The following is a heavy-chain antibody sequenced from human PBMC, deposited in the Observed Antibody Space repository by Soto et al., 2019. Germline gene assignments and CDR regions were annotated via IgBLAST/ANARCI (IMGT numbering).Heavy chain of an antibody. CDR1: GGTFCSYA. V-gene: IGHV1-69*01. Sequence: QVQLVQSGAEGKKPGSSVKVSCQASGGTFCSYAISWVRQAPGQGLEGMGGIIPIFGTANYAQKFQGRVTLTADESTRTAYMELSSLRSEDTAVYYCARDPYSSSGYPSMGAFDLWGQGQMVTVSS. J-gene: IGHJ3*01. CDR3: ARDPYSSSGYPSMGAFDL. D-gene: IGHD6-13*01. CDR2: IIPIFGTA.